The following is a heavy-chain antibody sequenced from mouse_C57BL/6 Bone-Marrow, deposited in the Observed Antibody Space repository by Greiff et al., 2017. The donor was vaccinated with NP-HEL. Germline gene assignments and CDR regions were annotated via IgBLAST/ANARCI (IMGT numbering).Heavy chain of an antibody. D-gene: IGHD4-1*01. CDR3: ARRLGFYWYFDV. Sequence: QVQLQQSGAELMKPGASVKLSCKATGYTFTGYWIEWVKQRPGHGLEWIGEILPGSGGTNYNEKFKGKATFTADTSSNTAYMQLSSLTTEDSAIYYCARRLGFYWYFDVWGTGTTVTVSS. J-gene: IGHJ1*03. CDR1: GYTFTGYW. CDR2: ILPGSGGT. V-gene: IGHV1-9*01.